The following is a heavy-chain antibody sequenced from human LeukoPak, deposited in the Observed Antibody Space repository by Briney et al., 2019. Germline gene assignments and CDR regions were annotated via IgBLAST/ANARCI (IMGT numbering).Heavy chain of an antibody. V-gene: IGHV3-21*01. CDR3: ARVVYYYGSGSYFSANWFDP. Sequence: PGGSLRLSCAASGFTFSSYSMNWVRQAPGKGLEWVSSISGSSSYIYYADSVKGRFTISRDNAKNSLYLQMNSLRAEDTAVYYCARVVYYYGSGSYFSANWFDPWGQGTLVTVSS. CDR1: GFTFSSYS. CDR2: ISGSSSYI. D-gene: IGHD3-10*01. J-gene: IGHJ5*02.